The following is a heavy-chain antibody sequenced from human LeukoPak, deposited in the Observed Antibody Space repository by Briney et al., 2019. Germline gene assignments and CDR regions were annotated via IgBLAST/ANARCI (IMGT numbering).Heavy chain of an antibody. CDR2: INHSGST. D-gene: IGHD3-10*01. CDR3: ARLVAYYGSGSYRPFDY. CDR1: GGSFSGYY. J-gene: IGHJ4*02. Sequence: SETLSLTCAVYGGSFSGYYWSWIRQPPGKGLEWIGEINHSGSTNYNPSLKSRVTISVDTSKNQFSLKLSSVTAADTAVYYCARLVAYYGSGSYRPFDYWGQGTLVTVSS. V-gene: IGHV4-34*01.